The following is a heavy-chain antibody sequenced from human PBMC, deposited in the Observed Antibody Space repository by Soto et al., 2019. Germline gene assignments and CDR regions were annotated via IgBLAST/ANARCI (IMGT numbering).Heavy chain of an antibody. CDR1: GGSISSYY. CDR3: AAEPLNYYDSSCYTPGFEDY. V-gene: IGHV4-59*01. D-gene: IGHD3-22*01. Sequence: SETLSLTCTVSGGSISSYYWSWIRQPPGKGLEWIGYIYYSGSTNYNPSLKSRVTISVDTSKNQFSLKLSSVTAADTAVYYCAAEPLNYYDSSCYTPGFEDYWGQGTLVTVSS. J-gene: IGHJ4*02. CDR2: IYYSGST.